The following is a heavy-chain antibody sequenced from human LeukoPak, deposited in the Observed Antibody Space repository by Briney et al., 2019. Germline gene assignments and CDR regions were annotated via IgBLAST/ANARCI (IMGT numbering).Heavy chain of an antibody. J-gene: IGHJ4*02. CDR1: GFTFSSYS. CDR2: ISSSSNVEV. CDR3: ASDRAVGNYFDY. V-gene: IGHV3-48*02. D-gene: IGHD6-13*01. Sequence: GGSLRLSCAASGFTFSSYSMKWVRQAPGKGLEWISYISSSSNVEVAYADSVKGRFTISRDNAKNSLYLQMNSLRDDDTAVYYCASDRAVGNYFDYWGQGTLVTVSS.